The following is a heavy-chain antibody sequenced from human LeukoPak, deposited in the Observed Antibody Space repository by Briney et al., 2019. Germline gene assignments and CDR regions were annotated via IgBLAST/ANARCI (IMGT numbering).Heavy chain of an antibody. D-gene: IGHD3-10*01. Sequence: PGGSLRLSCVASGFTFNNYGIHWIRQAPGKGLEWVAFIRFDGSKKFYSDSVKGRFTISRDNSKNTLYLQMDSLRAEGSAVYFCAKDRPPQYDSGTYSDYWGQGTLVTVSS. CDR1: GFTFNNYG. V-gene: IGHV3-30*02. J-gene: IGHJ4*02. CDR3: AKDRPPQYDSGTYSDY. CDR2: IRFDGSKK.